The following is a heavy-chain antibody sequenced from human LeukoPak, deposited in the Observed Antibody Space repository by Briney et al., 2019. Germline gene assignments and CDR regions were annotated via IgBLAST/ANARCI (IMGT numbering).Heavy chain of an antibody. J-gene: IGHJ4*02. Sequence: SVKVSCKASGGTFSSYAISWVRQAPGQGLEWMGGIIPIFGTANYAQKFQGRVTITADESTSTAYMELSSLRSEDTAVYYCAKEIWPTVTTPGHTYSDYWGQGALVTVSS. D-gene: IGHD4-17*01. CDR2: IIPIFGTA. CDR1: GGTFSSYA. V-gene: IGHV1-69*13. CDR3: AKEIWPTVTTPGHTYSDY.